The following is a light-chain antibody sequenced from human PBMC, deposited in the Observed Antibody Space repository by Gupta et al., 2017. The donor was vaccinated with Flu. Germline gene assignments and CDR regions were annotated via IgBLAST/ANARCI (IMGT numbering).Light chain of an antibody. CDR3: QQYNDWPMFT. Sequence: EIVMTQSPDTLSVSPGERATLSCRASQSVRSDLAWYQQKPGQAPRLLIYGASNRDTAIPARFSGSGYGTEFTLSISSRQSEDFAVYYCQQYNDWPMFTFGQGTKLEIK. CDR2: GAS. J-gene: IGKJ2*01. CDR1: QSVRSD. V-gene: IGKV3-15*01.